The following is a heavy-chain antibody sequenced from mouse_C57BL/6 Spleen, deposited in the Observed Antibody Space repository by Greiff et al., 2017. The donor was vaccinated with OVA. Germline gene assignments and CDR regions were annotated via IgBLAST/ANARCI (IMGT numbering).Heavy chain of an antibody. CDR3: ARDYYGSSYTYYYAMDY. CDR2: ISSGSSTI. J-gene: IGHJ4*01. Sequence: EVQLVESGGGLVKPGGSLKLSCAASGFTFSDYGMHWVRQAPEKGLEWVAYISSGSSTIYSADTVKGRFTISRDNAKNTLFLQMTSLRSEDTAMYYCARDYYGSSYTYYYAMDYWGQGTSVTVSS. D-gene: IGHD1-1*01. V-gene: IGHV5-17*01. CDR1: GFTFSDYG.